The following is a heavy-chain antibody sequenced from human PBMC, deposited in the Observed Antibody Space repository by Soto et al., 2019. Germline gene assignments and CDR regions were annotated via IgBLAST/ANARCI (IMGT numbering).Heavy chain of an antibody. J-gene: IGHJ4*02. Sequence: QVQLQESGPGLVKPSQTLSLTCTVSGGSISSGGYYWSWIRQHPGKGLEWIGYIYYSGSTYYNPSLKTRVTMSVDTSKTQCSLKLSSVTAADTAVYYCWGLTHALANGGDYWGQGTLVTVSS. CDR2: IYYSGST. CDR1: GGSISSGGYY. CDR3: WGLTHALANGGDY. V-gene: IGHV4-31*03. D-gene: IGHD3-16*01.